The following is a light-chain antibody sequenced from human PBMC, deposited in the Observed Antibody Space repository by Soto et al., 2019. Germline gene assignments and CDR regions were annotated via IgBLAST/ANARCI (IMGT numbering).Light chain of an antibody. CDR3: SSYTTSSPLEV. CDR1: SSDVGGYEY. J-gene: IGLJ1*01. V-gene: IGLV2-14*03. CDR2: DVS. Sequence: QSVLTQPASVSGSPGQSITISCTGTSSDVGGYEYVSWYQQHPGKAPKRIIYDVSDRPSGVSNLFSGSKSGNTASLAISGLKAEDEADYYCSSYTTSSPLEVFGTGTKVTVL.